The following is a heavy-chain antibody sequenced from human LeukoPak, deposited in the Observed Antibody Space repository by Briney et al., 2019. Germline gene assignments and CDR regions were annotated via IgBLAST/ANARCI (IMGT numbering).Heavy chain of an antibody. CDR2: IRSNTYGGTS. Sequence: GGSLRLSCAASGFTFDDYAMHWVRQAPGKGLEWVGSIRSNTYGGTSEYAASVTGRFTISRDDSNSIAYLQMRSLKTDDTAVYYCTRDRVVASTSYYYYYGMDVWGQGATVTVSS. D-gene: IGHD2-15*01. V-gene: IGHV3-49*04. J-gene: IGHJ6*02. CDR1: GFTFDDYA. CDR3: TRDRVVASTSYYYYYGMDV.